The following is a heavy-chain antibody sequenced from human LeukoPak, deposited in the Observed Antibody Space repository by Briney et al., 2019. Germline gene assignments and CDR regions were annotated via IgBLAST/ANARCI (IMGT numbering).Heavy chain of an antibody. D-gene: IGHD3-22*01. V-gene: IGHV4-59*08. CDR3: ARHRDYYDT. J-gene: IGHJ4*01. CDR1: GSSINNNF. CDR2: IYSSGSA. Sequence: SETLSLTCTVSGSSINNNFWTWIRQPPGKGLEWIGYIYSSGSASYNPSIKGRVIISGDTSKNQISLKLTSVTAADTAVYFCARHRDYYDTWGRGTLVTVSS.